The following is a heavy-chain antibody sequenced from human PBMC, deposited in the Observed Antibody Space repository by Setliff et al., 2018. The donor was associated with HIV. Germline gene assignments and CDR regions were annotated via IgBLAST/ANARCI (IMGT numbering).Heavy chain of an antibody. V-gene: IGHV4-39*01. CDR2: IYYSGST. CDR1: AGSIRSSTYY. Sequence: PSETLSLTCTVSAGSIRSSTYYWAWIRQPPGKGLEWIGTIYYSGSTYYNPSLKSRATISVDTSKNQFSLKLSSVTAADTAVYYCARVRSSGWYDWAFDYWGQGTLVTVSS. CDR3: ARVRSSGWYDWAFDY. J-gene: IGHJ4*02. D-gene: IGHD6-19*01.